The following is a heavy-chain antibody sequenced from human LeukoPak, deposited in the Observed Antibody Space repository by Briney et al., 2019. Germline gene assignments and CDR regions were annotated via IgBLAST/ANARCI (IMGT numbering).Heavy chain of an antibody. CDR3: ARHSSWYQYYYYYCMDV. CDR2: ISAYNGNT. V-gene: IGHV1-18*01. D-gene: IGHD6-13*01. Sequence: ASVKVSCKASGYTFTSYGISWVRQAPGQGLEWMGWISAYNGNTNYAQKLQGRVTMTTDTSTSTAYMGLRSVRSDDTAVYYCARHSSWYQYYYYYCMDVWGKGTTVTVSS. CDR1: GYTFTSYG. J-gene: IGHJ6*03.